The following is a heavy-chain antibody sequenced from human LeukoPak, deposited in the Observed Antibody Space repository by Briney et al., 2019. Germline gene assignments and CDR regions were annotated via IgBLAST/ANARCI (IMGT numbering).Heavy chain of an antibody. CDR3: TRDRGWYHADS. D-gene: IGHD6-19*01. V-gene: IGHV3-7*01. CDR2: IKEDGSWK. J-gene: IGHJ4*02. Sequence: GGSLRLSCAASGFTFSSSWMGWARQAPGKGLEWVANIKEDGSWKHYAVSVQGRFTISRDNAKNSLYLQMNSLRAEDTAVYYCTRDRGWYHADSWGQGTLVTVSS. CDR1: GFTFSSSW.